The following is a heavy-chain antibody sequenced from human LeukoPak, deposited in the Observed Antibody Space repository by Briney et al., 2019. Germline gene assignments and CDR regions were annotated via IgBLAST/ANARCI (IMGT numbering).Heavy chain of an antibody. J-gene: IGHJ4*02. V-gene: IGHV4-4*07. CDR2: IYTSGST. D-gene: IGHD6-6*01. CDR3: ARQYSISSGKALDY. CDR1: SGSLGSYY. Sequence: SETLSLTCTVSSGSLGSYYWNWLRQPAGKGLEWIGHIYTSGSTNYNPSLKSRVTMSVDTSKNQFSLKLNSVTAADTAFYYCARQYSISSGKALDYWGQGTLVTVSS.